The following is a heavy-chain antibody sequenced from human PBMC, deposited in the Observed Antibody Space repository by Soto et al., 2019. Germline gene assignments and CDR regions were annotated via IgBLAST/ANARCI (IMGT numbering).Heavy chain of an antibody. J-gene: IGHJ6*02. CDR1: GFTFGSYA. V-gene: IGHV3-23*01. D-gene: IGHD2-8*02. CDR2: ISGSDGTT. Sequence: GGSLRLSCAASGFTFGSYAMTWVRQAPGKGLEWVSSISGSDGTTYYTESVKGRFTISRDNSKNTLSLQMKSLRVEDTAVYYCGKDWTGDKCPCMDVWGQGTKVTVSS. CDR3: GKDWTGDKCPCMDV.